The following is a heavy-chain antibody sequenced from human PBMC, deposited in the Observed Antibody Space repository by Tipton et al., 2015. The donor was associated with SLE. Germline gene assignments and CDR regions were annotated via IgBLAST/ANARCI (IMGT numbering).Heavy chain of an antibody. V-gene: IGHV1-69*05. Sequence: QSGPEVKKPGSSVKVSCKASGGTFSSYGISWVRQAPGQGLEWMGGIIPIFGTANYAQKFQGRVTITTDESTRTAYMELSSLRSEDTAVYYCARGITYYDYVWGSYRPPDAFDIWGQGTMVTVSS. CDR1: GGTFSSYG. CDR3: ARGITYYDYVWGSYRPPDAFDI. J-gene: IGHJ3*02. D-gene: IGHD3-16*02. CDR2: IIPIFGTA.